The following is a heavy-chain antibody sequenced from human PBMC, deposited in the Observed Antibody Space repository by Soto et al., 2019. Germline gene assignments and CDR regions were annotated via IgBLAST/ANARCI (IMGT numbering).Heavy chain of an antibody. CDR3: ARDQYSSGWRNEYYFDY. D-gene: IGHD6-19*01. Sequence: GGSLRLSCAASGFTFSSYGMHWVRQAPGKGLEWVAVIWYDGSNKYYADSVKGRFTISRDNSKNTLYLQMNSLRAEDTAVYYCARDQYSSGWRNEYYFDYWGQGTLVTVSS. J-gene: IGHJ4*02. CDR2: IWYDGSNK. CDR1: GFTFSSYG. V-gene: IGHV3-33*01.